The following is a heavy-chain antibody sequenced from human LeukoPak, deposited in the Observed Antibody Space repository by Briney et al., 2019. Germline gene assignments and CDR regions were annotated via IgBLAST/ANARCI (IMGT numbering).Heavy chain of an antibody. Sequence: SETLSLTCTVSGGSISSGDYYWSWIRQPPGKGLEWIGYIYYGGSTYYNPSLKSRVTISVDTSKNQFSLKLSSVTAADTAVYYCARDRALVAWGAFDIWGQGTMVTVSS. CDR3: ARDRALVAWGAFDI. CDR2: IYYGGST. V-gene: IGHV4-30-4*01. D-gene: IGHD2-2*01. J-gene: IGHJ3*02. CDR1: GGSISSGDYY.